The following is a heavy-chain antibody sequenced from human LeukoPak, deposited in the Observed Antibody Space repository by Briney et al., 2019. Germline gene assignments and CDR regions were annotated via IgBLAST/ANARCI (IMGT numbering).Heavy chain of an antibody. Sequence: GGSLRLSCAASGFTFSSYAMHWVRQAPGKGLEWVAVISYDGSNKYYADSVKGRFTVSRDNSKNTLYLQMNSLRAEDTAVYYCARGCGGDCYHDAFDIWGQGTMVTVSS. V-gene: IGHV3-30-3*01. CDR1: GFTFSSYA. J-gene: IGHJ3*02. CDR2: ISYDGSNK. D-gene: IGHD2-21*02. CDR3: ARGCGGDCYHDAFDI.